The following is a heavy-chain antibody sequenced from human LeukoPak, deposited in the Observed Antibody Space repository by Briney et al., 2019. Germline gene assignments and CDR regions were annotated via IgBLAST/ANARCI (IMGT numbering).Heavy chain of an antibody. J-gene: IGHJ4*02. CDR3: ARLSGSVAVFFDY. Sequence: SETLSLTCTVSGCSISSSSYYXXXIRQPPGKGLXXIGSIYYSGSTYYNPSLKSRVTISVDTSKDQFSLKLSSVTAADTAVYYCARLSGSVAVFFDYWGQGTLVTVSS. V-gene: IGHV4-39*01. CDR1: GCSISSSSYY. D-gene: IGHD6-19*01. CDR2: IYYSGST.